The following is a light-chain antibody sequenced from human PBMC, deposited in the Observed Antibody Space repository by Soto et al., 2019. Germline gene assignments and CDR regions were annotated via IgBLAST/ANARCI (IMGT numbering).Light chain of an antibody. V-gene: IGKV1-5*03. CDR1: QSISSW. Sequence: DIQMTQSPSTLSASVGDRVTITCRASQSISSWLAWYQQKPGKAPKLLIYQASSLERGVPSRFSGSASGTEFTLTISSLQPDDFATYYCQQYNSSPWTFGKGTRVEIK. CDR3: QQYNSSPWT. J-gene: IGKJ1*01. CDR2: QAS.